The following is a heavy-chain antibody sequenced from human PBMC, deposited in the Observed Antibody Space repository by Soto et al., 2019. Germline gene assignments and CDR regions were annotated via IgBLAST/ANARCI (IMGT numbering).Heavy chain of an antibody. D-gene: IGHD1-26*01. CDR2: IYYSGST. J-gene: IGHJ6*02. CDR3: ATIGSNDYYYYYGMDV. Sequence: SETLSLTCTVSGGSISTSSYNWCWILPPPGKGLEWIGSIYYSGSTYYNPSLKSRVTISVDTSKNQFSLKLSSVTAADTAVYYCATIGSNDYYYYYGMDVWGQGTTVT. V-gene: IGHV4-39*01. CDR1: GGSISTSSYN.